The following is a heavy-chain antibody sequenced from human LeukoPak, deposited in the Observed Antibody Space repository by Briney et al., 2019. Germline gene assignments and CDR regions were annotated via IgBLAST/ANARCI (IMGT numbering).Heavy chain of an antibody. Sequence: SQTLSLTCAISGDSVSSNSAAWNWIRQSPSRGLEWLGRTSYRSKWYNDYAVSVKGRIIINPDTSKNQFSLQLNSVTPEDTAVYYCARGIAVSDMYYYYYMDVWGKGTTVTVSS. V-gene: IGHV6-1*01. J-gene: IGHJ6*03. CDR3: ARGIAVSDMYYYYYMDV. CDR2: TSYRSKWYN. CDR1: GDSVSSNSAA. D-gene: IGHD6-19*01.